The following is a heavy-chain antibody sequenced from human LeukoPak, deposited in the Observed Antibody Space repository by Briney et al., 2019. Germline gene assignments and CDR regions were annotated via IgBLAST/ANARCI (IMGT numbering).Heavy chain of an antibody. Sequence: GGSLRLSCAASGFTLSSYAMHWVRQAPGKGLEWVAVISYDGSNKYYADSVKGRFTISRANSKNTLYLQITSLRAEDPAVYYCARDPSYDRSGYSWFDPWGQGTLVTVSS. J-gene: IGHJ5*02. CDR1: GFTLSSYA. D-gene: IGHD3-22*01. V-gene: IGHV3-30-3*01. CDR2: ISYDGSNK. CDR3: ARDPSYDRSGYSWFDP.